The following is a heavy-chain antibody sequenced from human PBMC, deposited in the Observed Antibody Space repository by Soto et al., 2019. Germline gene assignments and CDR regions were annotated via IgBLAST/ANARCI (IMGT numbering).Heavy chain of an antibody. Sequence: LSLTCTVSGGSISSYYWSWIRQPPGKGLEWIGYIYYSGSTNYNPSLKSRVTISVDTSKNQFSLKLSSVTAADTAVYYCAQHQEGVYSGYDSAFDIWGQGTMVTVSS. CDR3: AQHQEGVYSGYDSAFDI. CDR1: GGSISSYY. CDR2: IYYSGST. J-gene: IGHJ3*02. V-gene: IGHV4-59*01. D-gene: IGHD5-12*01.